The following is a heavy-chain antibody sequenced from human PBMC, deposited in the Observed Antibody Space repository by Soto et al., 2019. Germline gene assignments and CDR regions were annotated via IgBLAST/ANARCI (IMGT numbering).Heavy chain of an antibody. V-gene: IGHV3-49*03. D-gene: IGHD3-22*01. CDR3: TTGYDSTVWSFWFDP. J-gene: IGHJ5*02. Sequence: GGSLRLSCATSGFTFGDYAMGWFRQAPGKGLEWVGHIRSKAYGGTTNLAASVKGRFTISRDDSKSIAYLQMNSLKSEDTAVYYCTTGYDSTVWSFWFDPWGQGALVTVSS. CDR1: GFTFGDYA. CDR2: IRSKAYGGTT.